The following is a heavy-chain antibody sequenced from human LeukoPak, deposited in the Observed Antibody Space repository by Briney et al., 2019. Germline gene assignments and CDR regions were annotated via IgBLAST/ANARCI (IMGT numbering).Heavy chain of an antibody. D-gene: IGHD5-18*01. J-gene: IGHJ6*02. CDR2: IYPGDSDT. Sequence: GESLKISCKGSGYIFTSYWIGWVRQMPGKGLEWMGIIYPGDSDTRYSPSFQGQVTISADKSISTAYLQWSSLKASDTAMYYCARTMVTSLDHYYYGMDVWGQGTTVTVSS. V-gene: IGHV5-51*01. CDR3: ARTMVTSLDHYYYGMDV. CDR1: GYIFTSYW.